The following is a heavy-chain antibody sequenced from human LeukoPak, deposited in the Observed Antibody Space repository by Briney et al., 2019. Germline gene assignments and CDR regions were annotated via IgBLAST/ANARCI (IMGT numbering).Heavy chain of an antibody. CDR2: ISGSGDRT. Sequence: GGSLRLSCAASGFTFSDYVLSWLRQAPGQGLEWVSAISGSGDRTYYADSVKGHFTISRDNSKNTLYVEMNSRRAEDTAVYYCARAGDFSFKDWGQGTLVTVSS. CDR3: ARAGDFSFKD. V-gene: IGHV3-23*01. CDR1: GFTFSDYV. D-gene: IGHD3-3*01. J-gene: IGHJ4*02.